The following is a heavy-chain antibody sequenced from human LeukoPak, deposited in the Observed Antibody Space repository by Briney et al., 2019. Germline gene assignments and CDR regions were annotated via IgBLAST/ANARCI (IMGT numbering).Heavy chain of an antibody. CDR2: LSGSGGST. CDR1: GFTFSSYV. Sequence: GGSLRLSFAASGFTFSSYVMNWVRPAPGEGLQWVSALSGSGGSTYYADSVKGRFTIFRDNSKNTMYLQMSSLRAEDTAVYYCAKGSMGRGPDYWGQGTLVTVSS. CDR3: AKGSMGRGPDY. V-gene: IGHV3-23*01. D-gene: IGHD3-10*01. J-gene: IGHJ4*02.